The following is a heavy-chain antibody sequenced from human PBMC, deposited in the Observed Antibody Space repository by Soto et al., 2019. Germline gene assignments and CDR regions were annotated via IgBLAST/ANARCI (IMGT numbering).Heavy chain of an antibody. D-gene: IGHD3-3*01. V-gene: IGHV5-51*01. Sequence: GESLKSSGKGAGYNFAVYWIAWVLQMPWKGLELMGIIYPSDSDTRYRPSFQGQVTISADKSISSAYLQWSSLRASDTAMYYCARGGVSTRTFDYWGQGTPVTVSS. J-gene: IGHJ4*02. CDR3: ARGGVSTRTFDY. CDR2: IYPSDSDT. CDR1: GYNFAVYW.